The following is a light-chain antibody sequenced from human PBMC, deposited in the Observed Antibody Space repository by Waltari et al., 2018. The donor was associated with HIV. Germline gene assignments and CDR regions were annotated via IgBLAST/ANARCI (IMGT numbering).Light chain of an antibody. CDR2: EVT. J-gene: IGLJ2*01. Sequence: QSALTQPASVSGSPGQSITISCTETSSDVGNYNLVSWYQQYTGKAPKLLIYEVTKRPSGVSSRFSGSKSGNTASLTISDRQSEDEANYYCCSYGSSATFVVFGGGTRVTV. V-gene: IGLV2-23*02. CDR1: SSDVGNYNL. CDR3: CSYGSSATFVV.